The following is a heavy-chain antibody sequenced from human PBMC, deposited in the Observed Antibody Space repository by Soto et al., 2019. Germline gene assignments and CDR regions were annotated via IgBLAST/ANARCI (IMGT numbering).Heavy chain of an antibody. CDR3: ARGPDGYYGMDV. V-gene: IGHV3-48*03. J-gene: IGHJ6*02. CDR2: ISSSASTI. CDR1: RFTFSSYE. Sequence: QSGGSLRLSCAASRFTFSSYEMNWVRQAPGKGLEWVSYISSSASTIYYADSVKGRFTISRDNAKNSLYLQMNSLRAEDTAVYYCARGPDGYYGMDVWGQGTTVTVSS.